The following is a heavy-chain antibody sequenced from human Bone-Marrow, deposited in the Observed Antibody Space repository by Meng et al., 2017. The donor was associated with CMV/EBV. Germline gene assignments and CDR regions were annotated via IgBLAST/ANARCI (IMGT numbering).Heavy chain of an antibody. J-gene: IGHJ6*02. Sequence: SETLSLTCTVSGGSISSSSYYWGWIRQPPGKGLEWIGSIYYSGSTYYNPSLKSRVTISVDTSKNQFSLKLSSVTAADTAVYYCARQGEWLLFPNYYYYGMDVWGQGTTVIVSS. D-gene: IGHD3-3*01. CDR1: GGSISSSSYY. CDR2: IYYSGST. CDR3: ARQGEWLLFPNYYYYGMDV. V-gene: IGHV4-39*01.